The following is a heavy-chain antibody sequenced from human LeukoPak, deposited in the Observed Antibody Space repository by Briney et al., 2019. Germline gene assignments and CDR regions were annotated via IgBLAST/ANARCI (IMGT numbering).Heavy chain of an antibody. V-gene: IGHV4-30-2*01. CDR3: ATDGNFDL. D-gene: IGHD1-26*01. Sequence: PSQTLSLTCTVSGDSISSAGYYWSWIRQPPGKGLEWIGHIYHSGSTNYNPSLKSRVTISVDRSKNQFSLKLNSVTAADTAVYYCATDGNFDLWGRGTLVTVSS. CDR2: IYHSGST. J-gene: IGHJ2*01. CDR1: GDSISSAGYY.